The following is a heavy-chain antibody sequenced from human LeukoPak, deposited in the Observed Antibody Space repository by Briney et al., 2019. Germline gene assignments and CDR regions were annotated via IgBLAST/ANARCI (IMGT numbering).Heavy chain of an antibody. Sequence: SETLSLTCAVYGGSFSGYYWSWIRQPPGKGLEWIGEINHSGSTNYNPSLKSRVTISIHTSKNQFSLKLSSVTAADTAVYYCATMMYGSGNYYNSDYWGQGTLVTVSS. CDR3: ATMMYGSGNYYNSDY. CDR1: GGSFSGYY. D-gene: IGHD3-10*01. J-gene: IGHJ4*02. V-gene: IGHV4-34*01. CDR2: INHSGST.